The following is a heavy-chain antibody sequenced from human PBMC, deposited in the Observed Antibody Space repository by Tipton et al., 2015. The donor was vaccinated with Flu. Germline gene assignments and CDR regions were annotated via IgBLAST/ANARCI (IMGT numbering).Heavy chain of an antibody. Sequence: QSGPEVKKPGESLKISCKGCGYSFTSYWIGWVRQMPGKGLEWMGIIYPGDSDTRYSPSFQGQVTNSADKSISTAYLQWSSLKAWDTAMYYCAGQGRVVGGKCTLGSFDMWGQGTMGTVSS. D-gene: IGHD1-26*01. CDR2: IYPGDSDT. J-gene: IGHJ3*02. V-gene: IGHV5-51*01. CDR3: AGQGRVVGGKCTLGSFDM. CDR1: GYSFTSYW.